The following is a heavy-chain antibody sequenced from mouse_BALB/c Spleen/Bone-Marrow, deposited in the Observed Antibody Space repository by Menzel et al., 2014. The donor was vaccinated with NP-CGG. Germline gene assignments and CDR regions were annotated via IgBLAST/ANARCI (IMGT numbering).Heavy chain of an antibody. CDR2: INPDSNTI. J-gene: IGHJ3*01. D-gene: IGHD2-3*01. CDR1: GFDFSRYW. CDR3: SRLGYYGGFAY. V-gene: IGHV4-1*02. Sequence: EVKLVESGGGLVQPGGSLKLSCAASGFDFSRYWMSWVRQAPGKGLEWIGEINPDSNTINYTPSLKDKFIISRDNAKNTLYLQMSKVRSEDTALNYCSRLGYYGGFAYWGQGTLVTVSA.